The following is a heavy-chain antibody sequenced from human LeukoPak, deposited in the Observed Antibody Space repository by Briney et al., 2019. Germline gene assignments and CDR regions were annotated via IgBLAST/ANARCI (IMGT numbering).Heavy chain of an antibody. Sequence: SETLSLTCAVYGGSFSGYYWSWIRQPPGKGLEWIWEINHSGSTNYNPSLKSRVTISVDTSKNQFSLKLSSVTAADTAVYYCARGPSATAMALPIDYWGQGTLVTVSS. V-gene: IGHV4-34*01. CDR1: GGSFSGYY. J-gene: IGHJ4*02. D-gene: IGHD5-18*01. CDR3: ARGPSATAMALPIDY. CDR2: INHSGST.